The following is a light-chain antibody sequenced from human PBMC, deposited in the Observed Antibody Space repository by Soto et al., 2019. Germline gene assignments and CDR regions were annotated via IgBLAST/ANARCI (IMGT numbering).Light chain of an antibody. CDR2: RSN. J-gene: IGLJ3*02. V-gene: IGLV1-47*01. CDR3: VSWDGSLSGWV. Sequence: QSVLTQPPSASGTPGQKVTISCSGTTSNIGSDLLYWFQQFPGTAPILLTYRSNQRPSGVSDRFSGSKSGTSGSLAISGLQSEDEADYYCVSWDGSLSGWVFGGGTKLTVL. CDR1: TSNIGSDL.